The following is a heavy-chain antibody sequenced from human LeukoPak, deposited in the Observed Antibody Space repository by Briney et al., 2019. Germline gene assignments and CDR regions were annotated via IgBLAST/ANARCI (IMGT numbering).Heavy chain of an antibody. D-gene: IGHD2-2*02. CDR3: ARPGGWEYQLLYPTYYMDV. Sequence: PSETLSLTCTVSGGSISSSSYYWGWIRQPPGKGLEWIGSIYYSGSTYYNPSLKSRVTISVDTSKNQFSLKLSSVTAADTAVYYCARPGGWEYQLLYPTYYMDVWGKGTTVTVSS. CDR1: GGSISSSSYY. V-gene: IGHV4-39*01. J-gene: IGHJ6*03. CDR2: IYYSGST.